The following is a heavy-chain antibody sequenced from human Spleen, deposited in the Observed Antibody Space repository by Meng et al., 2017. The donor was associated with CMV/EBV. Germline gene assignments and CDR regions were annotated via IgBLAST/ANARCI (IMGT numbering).Heavy chain of an antibody. V-gene: IGHV3-74*01. CDR2: INSDRSST. Sequence: GESLKISCAASGFTFSSYWMHWVRQAPGKGLVWVSRINSDRSSTSYADSVKGRFTISRDNAKNTLYLQMNSLRAEDTAVYYCARGLVRGIDYWGQGTLVTVSS. CDR1: GFTFSSYW. D-gene: IGHD6-6*01. J-gene: IGHJ4*02. CDR3: ARGLVRGIDY.